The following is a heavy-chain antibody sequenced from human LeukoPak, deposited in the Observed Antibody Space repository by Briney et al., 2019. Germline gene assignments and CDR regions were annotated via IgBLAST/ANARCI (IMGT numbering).Heavy chain of an antibody. CDR1: GGSISSYY. D-gene: IGHD6-19*01. CDR3: ARDRGGDVALAFDS. V-gene: IGHV4-4*07. CDR2: IYSSGST. Sequence: PSETLSLTCTVSGGSISSYYWNWIRQPAGKVLEWIGRIYSSGSTNYNASLKSRVTMSVDTSKNQFSLRLSSVTAADTAVYYCARDRGGDVALAFDSWGQGTLVTVSS. J-gene: IGHJ4*02.